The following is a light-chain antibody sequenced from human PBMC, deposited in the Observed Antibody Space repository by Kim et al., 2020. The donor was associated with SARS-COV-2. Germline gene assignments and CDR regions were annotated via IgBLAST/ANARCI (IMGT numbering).Light chain of an antibody. CDR2: EVN. Sequence: QSVLTQPPSASGSPGQSVTISCTGTSSDVGGYNYVSWYRQHPGNVPKLIIFEVNKRPSGVPDRFSGSKSGNTASLTVSGLQAEDEADYYCCSYAGSSNLVFGGGTQLTVL. J-gene: IGLJ2*01. CDR1: SSDVGGYNY. V-gene: IGLV2-8*01. CDR3: CSYAGSSNLV.